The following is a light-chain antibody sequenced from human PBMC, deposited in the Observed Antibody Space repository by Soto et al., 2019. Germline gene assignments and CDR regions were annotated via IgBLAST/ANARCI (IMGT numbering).Light chain of an antibody. CDR2: DAS. V-gene: IGKV3-11*01. Sequence: EIVLTQSPATLSLSPGERATLSCRASQSVSSYLAWYQQKPGQAPRLLIYDASNRATGIPARFSGSGSGADFNLTISSLEPEDFAVYFCQQYHIWPSWTFGQGTKVELK. CDR3: QQYHIWPSWT. J-gene: IGKJ1*01. CDR1: QSVSSY.